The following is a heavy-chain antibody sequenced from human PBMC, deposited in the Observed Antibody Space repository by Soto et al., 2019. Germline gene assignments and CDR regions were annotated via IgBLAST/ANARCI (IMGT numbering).Heavy chain of an antibody. V-gene: IGHV1-69*12. CDR2: IIPTFASP. J-gene: IGHJ6*02. CDR3: ERDRVMRGNSYYYGMDV. D-gene: IGHD2-8*01. CDR1: GGTFSNFA. Sequence: QVQLVQSGAEVKKPGSSVKVSCKASGGTFSNFAISWVRQAPGQGLEWMGAIIPTFASPYYAQRFQGRISITADASTTTAFMEVSSLRSDDTAVYFCERDRVMRGNSYYYGMDVWGQGTTVTVSS.